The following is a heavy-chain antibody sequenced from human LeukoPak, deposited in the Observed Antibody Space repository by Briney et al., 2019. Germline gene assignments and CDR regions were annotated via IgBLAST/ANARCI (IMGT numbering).Heavy chain of an antibody. D-gene: IGHD5-24*01. Sequence: GGSLRLSCAASGFTFSGYWMSWVRQAPGKGLEWVANIKQDGSENYYVDSVKGRFTISRDNAKNSLYLQMNSLRVEDMAVYYCARPAIMMATIPTGAFDIWGQGTMVTVSS. CDR1: GFTFSGYW. V-gene: IGHV3-7*01. CDR3: ARPAIMMATIPTGAFDI. J-gene: IGHJ3*02. CDR2: IKQDGSEN.